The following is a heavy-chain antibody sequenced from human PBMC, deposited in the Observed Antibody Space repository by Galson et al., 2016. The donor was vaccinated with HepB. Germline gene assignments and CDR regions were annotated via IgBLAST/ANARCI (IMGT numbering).Heavy chain of an antibody. Sequence: PLRLSCAASGFTFNNYATHWVRQAPGKGLEWVAVIWFDGSNTFYADSVRGRFTISRDNAKNTLHLQMNSLRVEDTAVYYCAKMDCGRDCPRDYWGQGTLVTVSS. CDR1: GFTFNNYA. CDR2: IWFDGSNT. J-gene: IGHJ4*02. CDR3: AKMDCGRDCPRDY. V-gene: IGHV3-30*14. D-gene: IGHD2-21*02.